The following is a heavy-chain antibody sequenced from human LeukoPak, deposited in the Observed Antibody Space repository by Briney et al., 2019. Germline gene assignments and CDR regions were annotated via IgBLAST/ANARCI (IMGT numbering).Heavy chain of an antibody. CDR1: GFTFSSYA. J-gene: IGHJ5*02. CDR3: AKEIRTYYYGSGSFSSDP. CDR2: ISGSGGST. Sequence: GGSLRLSCAASGFTFSSYAMSWARQAPGKGLEWVSTISGSGGSTYYADSVKGRFTISRDNSKNTLYLQMNSQRAEDTAVYYCAKEIRTYYYGSGSFSSDPWGQGTLVTVSS. V-gene: IGHV3-23*01. D-gene: IGHD3-10*01.